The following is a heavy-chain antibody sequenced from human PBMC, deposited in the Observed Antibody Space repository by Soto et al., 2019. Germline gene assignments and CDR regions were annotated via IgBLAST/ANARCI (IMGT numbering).Heavy chain of an antibody. D-gene: IGHD2-8*01. CDR3: ARGLPFIVLMVYAYNWFDP. CDR1: GGSFSGYY. CDR2: INHSGST. J-gene: IGHJ5*02. V-gene: IGHV4-34*01. Sequence: SETLSLTCAVYGGSFSGYYWSWIRQPPGKGLEWIGEINHSGSTNYNPSLKSRVTISVDKSKNQFSLKLSSVTAADTAVYYCARGLPFIVLMVYAYNWFDPWGQGTLVTVSS.